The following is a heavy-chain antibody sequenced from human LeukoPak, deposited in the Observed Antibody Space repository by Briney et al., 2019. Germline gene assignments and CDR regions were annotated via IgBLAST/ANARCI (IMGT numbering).Heavy chain of an antibody. J-gene: IGHJ4*02. D-gene: IGHD1-1*01. CDR2: IGATGGDT. V-gene: IGHV3-23*01. CDR1: GFTFSDYY. Sequence: GGSLRLSCAASGFTFSDYYMSWIRQAPGKGLEWVSTIGATGGDTYYATSVRGHFTISRDNSQNTLFLQMSRLRAEDTAVYYCAKGGRVQRTDSWGQGTLVTVSS. CDR3: AKGGRVQRTDS.